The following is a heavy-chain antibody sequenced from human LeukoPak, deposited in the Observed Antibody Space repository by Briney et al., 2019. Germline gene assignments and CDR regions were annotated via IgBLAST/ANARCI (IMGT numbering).Heavy chain of an antibody. J-gene: IGHJ4*02. CDR2: INHSGST. D-gene: IGHD6-19*01. CDR3: ARAGIAVAGTVDY. CDR1: GGSFSGYY. Sequence: PSETLSLTCAVYGGSFSGYYWSWIRQPPGKGLEWIGEINHSGSTNYSPSLKSRVTISVDTSKNQFSLKLSSVTAADTAVYYCARAGIAVAGTVDYWGQGTLVTVSS. V-gene: IGHV4-34*01.